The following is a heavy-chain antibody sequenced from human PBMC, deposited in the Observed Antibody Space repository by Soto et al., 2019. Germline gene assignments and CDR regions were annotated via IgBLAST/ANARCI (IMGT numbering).Heavy chain of an antibody. CDR3: GKTIFGTTDWFDP. V-gene: IGHV3-7*03. J-gene: IGHJ5*02. CDR2: IKQDGGEK. D-gene: IGHD3-3*01. CDR1: GFTFSSYW. Sequence: EVQLVESGGGLVQPGGSLRLSCAASGFTFSSYWMSWVRQAPGKGLEWVANIKQDGGEKYYVDSVKGRFTISRDNAKNSLYLQMNSLRAEDTAVYYCGKTIFGTTDWFDPWGQGTLVTVSS.